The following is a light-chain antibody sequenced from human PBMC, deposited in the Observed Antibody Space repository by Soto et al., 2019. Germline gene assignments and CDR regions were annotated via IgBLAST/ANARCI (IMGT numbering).Light chain of an antibody. V-gene: IGKV3-20*01. CDR2: GVS. Sequence: ETVLTQSPGTLSLSPGERATLSCRASQSVSSSYLAWYQQRPGQAPRLLIYGVSKRAIGIPDRFSGSGSGTDFTLTISRLEPEDFAVYYCQQYDSSPPMYTLGQGTKLEIK. CDR3: QQYDSSPPMYT. J-gene: IGKJ2*01. CDR1: QSVSSSY.